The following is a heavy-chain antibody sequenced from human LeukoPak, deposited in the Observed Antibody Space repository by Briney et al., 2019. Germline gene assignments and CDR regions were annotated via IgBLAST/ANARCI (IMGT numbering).Heavy chain of an antibody. D-gene: IGHD3-22*01. Sequence: SETLSLTCTVSGDSISSSSYYWGWIRQPPGKGLEWIGSIYYSGSTYYNPSLKSRVTISVDTSKNQFSLRLNFVTATDTAVYYCARETMIVVVDYWGQGTLVTVSS. J-gene: IGHJ4*02. CDR3: ARETMIVVVDY. CDR2: IYYSGST. CDR1: GDSISSSSYY. V-gene: IGHV4-39*02.